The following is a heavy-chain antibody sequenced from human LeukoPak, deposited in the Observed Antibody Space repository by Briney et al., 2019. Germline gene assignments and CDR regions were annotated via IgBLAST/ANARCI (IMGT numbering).Heavy chain of an antibody. D-gene: IGHD3-9*01. CDR3: ARDHDWDYMDV. CDR2: IYSGGST. V-gene: IGHV3-53*01. J-gene: IGHJ6*03. Sequence: HAGGSLRLSCAASGFTVSSNYMSWVRQAPGKGLEWVSVIYSGGSTYYADSVKGRFTISRDNSKNTLYLQMNSLRAEDTAVYYCARDHDWDYMDVWGKGTTVTVSS. CDR1: GFTVSSNY.